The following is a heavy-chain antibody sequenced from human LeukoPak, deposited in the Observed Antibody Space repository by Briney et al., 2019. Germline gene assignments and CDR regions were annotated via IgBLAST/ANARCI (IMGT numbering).Heavy chain of an antibody. Sequence: PGGSLRLSCAASGFTFSTCLMSWVRQAPGKGMEWVSTISGSGGSTYYADSVKGRFTISRDNSKNTLFLQMNSMRAEDTAIYSCAKDYRGSGYFFDVWGQGTMVAVSS. CDR2: ISGSGGST. CDR1: GFTFSTCL. J-gene: IGHJ3*01. D-gene: IGHD3-3*01. V-gene: IGHV3-23*01. CDR3: AKDYRGSGYFFDV.